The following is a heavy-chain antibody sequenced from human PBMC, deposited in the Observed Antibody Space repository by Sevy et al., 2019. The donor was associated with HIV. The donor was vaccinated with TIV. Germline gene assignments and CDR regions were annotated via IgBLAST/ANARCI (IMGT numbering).Heavy chain of an antibody. V-gene: IGHV5-51*01. J-gene: IGHJ3*02. Sequence: GESLKISCKGSGYSFTAYWIDWVRQVPGKGLEWMGTIYPGNSETGYSPSVQGQVTISADKSLTTAYLQWSSLKASATAVYYGARPTGLKVGIDFGTLDIWGQGTMVTVSS. CDR1: GYSFTAYW. CDR3: ARPTGLKVGIDFGTLDI. CDR2: IYPGNSET. D-gene: IGHD4-17*01.